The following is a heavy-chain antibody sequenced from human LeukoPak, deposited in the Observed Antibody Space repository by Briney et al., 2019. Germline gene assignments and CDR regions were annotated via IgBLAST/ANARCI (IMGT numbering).Heavy chain of an antibody. D-gene: IGHD3-10*01. V-gene: IGHV4-39*01. CDR2: IYYTGSP. J-gene: IGHJ5*02. CDR3: ARRGGYYGSGKTYWFDP. CDR1: GGSINSSSYY. Sequence: SETLSLTCTVSGGSINSSSYYWVWLRQPPGKGLEWIGTIYYTGSPYYNPSLKSRATLSIDTSKNQFSLKLSSVTAADTAVYYCARRGGYYGSGKTYWFDPWGQGTLVTVSS.